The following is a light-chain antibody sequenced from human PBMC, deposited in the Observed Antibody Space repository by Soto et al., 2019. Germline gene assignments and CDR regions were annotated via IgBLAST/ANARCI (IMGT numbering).Light chain of an antibody. Sequence: QSALAQPASMSGSPGQSITMSCTGTSSDDGGYNYVSWYRQHPGKAPKLMIYDVNNRPSGVSNRFSGSKSGNTASLTISGLQAEDEADYYCSSHSSSSTLVVFGAGTKVTVL. CDR3: SSHSSSSTLVV. V-gene: IGLV2-14*03. CDR1: SSDDGGYNY. J-gene: IGLJ2*01. CDR2: DVN.